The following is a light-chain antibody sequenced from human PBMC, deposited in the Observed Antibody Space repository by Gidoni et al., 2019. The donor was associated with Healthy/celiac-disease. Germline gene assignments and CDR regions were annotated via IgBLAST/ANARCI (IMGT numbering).Light chain of an antibody. CDR1: QRISSY. Sequence: DIQTPQSPSSRSASVGDRVTITCRASQRISSYLNWCQQKPGEAPKLLIYAASSLRSGVPSRFSGSGSGTDFTLTISSLQPEDFATYYCQQSYSTSWTFGRGTKVEIK. J-gene: IGKJ1*01. CDR2: AAS. V-gene: IGKV1-39*01. CDR3: QQSYSTSWT.